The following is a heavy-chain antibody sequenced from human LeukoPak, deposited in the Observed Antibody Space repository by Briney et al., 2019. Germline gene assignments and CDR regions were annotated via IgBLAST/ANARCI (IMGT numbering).Heavy chain of an antibody. J-gene: IGHJ4*02. D-gene: IGHD3-16*02. CDR3: TTDVPLSAITFGGVIVRAIDY. V-gene: IGHV3-15*01. Sequence: TGGSLRLSCAASGFTFSNAWMSWVRQAPGKGLEWVGRIKSKTDGGTTDYAAPVKGRFTISRDDSKNTLYLQMNSLKTEDTAVYYCTTDVPLSAITFGGVIVRAIDYWGQGTLVTVSS. CDR2: IKSKTDGGTT. CDR1: GFTFSNAW.